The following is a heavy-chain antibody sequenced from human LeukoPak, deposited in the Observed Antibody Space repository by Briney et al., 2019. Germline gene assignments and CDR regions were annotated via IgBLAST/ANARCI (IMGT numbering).Heavy chain of an antibody. V-gene: IGHV4-59*01. D-gene: IGHD6-13*01. CDR1: GGSISSYY. Sequence: SETLSLTCTVSGGSISSYYWSWIRQPPGEGLEWIGYIYYTGSTNYSPSLKSRVTISVGTSKNQFSLKLRSVTAADTAVYYCARISSSNWYNERGAFDVWGQGTMVTVSS. CDR3: ARISSSNWYNERGAFDV. J-gene: IGHJ3*01. CDR2: IYYTGST.